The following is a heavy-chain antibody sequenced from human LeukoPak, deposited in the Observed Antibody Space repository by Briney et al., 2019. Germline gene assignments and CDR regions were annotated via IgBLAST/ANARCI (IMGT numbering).Heavy chain of an antibody. Sequence: KSSETLSLTCTVSGGSISSSSYYWGWIRQPPGKGLEWIGSIYYSGSTYYNPSLKSRVTISVDTSKNQFSLKLSSVTAADTAVYYCARDYYYDSSGYLGNFDYWGQGTLVTVSS. CDR1: GGSISSSSYY. V-gene: IGHV4-39*07. CDR3: ARDYYYDSSGYLGNFDY. J-gene: IGHJ4*02. D-gene: IGHD3-22*01. CDR2: IYYSGST.